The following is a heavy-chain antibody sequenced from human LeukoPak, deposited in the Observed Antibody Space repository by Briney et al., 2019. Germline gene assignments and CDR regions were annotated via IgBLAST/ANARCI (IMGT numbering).Heavy chain of an antibody. CDR2: INPNTGGT. V-gene: IGHV1-2*02. D-gene: IGHD2-2*01. CDR3: ARGIVVVPAVPFDY. Sequence: ASVKVSCKASGYTFTDYHIHWVRQAPGQGLEWMGWINPNTGGTNYAQKFQGRVTMTRDTSISTAYMELSRLRPDDTAVFFCARGIVVVPAVPFDYWGQGTLVTVSS. J-gene: IGHJ4*02. CDR1: GYTFTDYH.